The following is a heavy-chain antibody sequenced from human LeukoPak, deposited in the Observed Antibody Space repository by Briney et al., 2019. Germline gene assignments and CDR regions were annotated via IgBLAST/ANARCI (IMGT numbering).Heavy chain of an antibody. D-gene: IGHD3-9*01. CDR3: AKAEGYDILTGLDY. CDR2: IGASGGST. V-gene: IGHV3-23*01. J-gene: IGHJ4*02. Sequence: GGSLRLSCATSGFTFSSYAMSWVRQAPGKGLEWVSGIGASGGSTYYADSVKGRFTTSRDNSKNTLYLQMNSLRTEDTAVYYCAKAEGYDILTGLDYWGQGTLVTVSS. CDR1: GFTFSSYA.